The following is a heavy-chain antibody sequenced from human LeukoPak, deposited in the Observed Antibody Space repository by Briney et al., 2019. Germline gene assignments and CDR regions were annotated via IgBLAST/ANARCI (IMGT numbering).Heavy chain of an antibody. Sequence: SESLSLTCAVYGGSFSGYSWSWIRQPPGKGLEWVCEINHSGSTNYNPSLKSRVTISVDTSKNQFSLKLSSVTAADTAVYYCARGGIKAVAGTTTFDYWGQGTLVTVSS. J-gene: IGHJ4*02. V-gene: IGHV4-34*01. D-gene: IGHD6-19*01. CDR1: GGSFSGYS. CDR3: ARGGIKAVAGTTTFDY. CDR2: INHSGST.